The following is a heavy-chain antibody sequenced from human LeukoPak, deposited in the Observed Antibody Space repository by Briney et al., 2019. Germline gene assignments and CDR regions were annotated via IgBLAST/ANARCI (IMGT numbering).Heavy chain of an antibody. D-gene: IGHD3-16*02. Sequence: SETLSLPCAVYGGSFSGYYWSWIRQPPGKGLEWIGEINHSGSTNYNPSLKSRVTISVNTSKNQFSLKLSSVTAADTAVYYCARVYRRAEDYYYYMDVWGKGATVTVSS. CDR2: INHSGST. J-gene: IGHJ6*03. V-gene: IGHV4-34*01. CDR3: ARVYRRAEDYYYYMDV. CDR1: GGSFSGYY.